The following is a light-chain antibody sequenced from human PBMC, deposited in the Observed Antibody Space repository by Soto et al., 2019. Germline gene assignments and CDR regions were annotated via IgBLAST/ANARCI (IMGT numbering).Light chain of an antibody. CDR1: QSVRSSH. Sequence: EIALTQSPGTLSLSPGERATLSCRASQSVRSSHLAWYQQKPGQAPRLLIYGASSRATGIPDRFSGSGSGTDFSLTISRLEVEDFAVYYCQQYNSSPLTFGGGTKVDI. CDR3: QQYNSSPLT. CDR2: GAS. J-gene: IGKJ4*01. V-gene: IGKV3-20*01.